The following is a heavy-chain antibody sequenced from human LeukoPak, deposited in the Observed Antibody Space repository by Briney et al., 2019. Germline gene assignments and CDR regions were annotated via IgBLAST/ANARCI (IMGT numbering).Heavy chain of an antibody. CDR3: AREKAVAGTTTSDY. Sequence: KPSETLSLTCAVYGGSFSDYYWSWIRQPPGKGLEWIGEINHSGSTNYNPSLKSRVTISVDTSKNQFPLKLSSVTAADTAVYYCAREKAVAGTTTSDYWGQGTLVTVSS. V-gene: IGHV4-34*01. D-gene: IGHD6-19*01. J-gene: IGHJ4*02. CDR1: GGSFSDYY. CDR2: INHSGST.